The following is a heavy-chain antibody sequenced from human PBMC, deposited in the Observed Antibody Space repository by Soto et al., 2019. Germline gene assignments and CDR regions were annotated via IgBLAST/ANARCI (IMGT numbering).Heavy chain of an antibody. CDR2: IIPILGIA. CDR3: ARDSYYYGSGSYNNLFDP. Sequence: GASVKVSCKASGGTFSSYTISWVRQAPGQGLEWMGRIIPILGIANYAQKFQGRVTITADKSTSTAYMELSSLRSEDTAVYYCARDSYYYGSGSYNNLFDPCGQGTLVTGSS. J-gene: IGHJ5*02. V-gene: IGHV1-69*04. D-gene: IGHD3-10*01. CDR1: GGTFSSYT.